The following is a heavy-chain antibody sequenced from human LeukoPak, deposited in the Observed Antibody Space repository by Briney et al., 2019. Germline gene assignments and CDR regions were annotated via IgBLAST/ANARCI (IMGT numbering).Heavy chain of an antibody. CDR2: IIPILGIA. J-gene: IGHJ6*02. CDR1: GGTFSSYA. Sequence: ASVKVSCKASGGTFSSYAISWVRQAPGQGLEWMGRIIPILGIANYAQKFQGRVTITADKSTSTAYMELSSLRSEDTAVCYCARDYSSSSYYYYGMDVWGQGTTVTVSS. D-gene: IGHD6-6*01. V-gene: IGHV1-69*04. CDR3: ARDYSSSSYYYYGMDV.